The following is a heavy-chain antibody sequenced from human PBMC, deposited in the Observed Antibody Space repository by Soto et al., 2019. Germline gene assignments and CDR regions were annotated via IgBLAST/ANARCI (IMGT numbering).Heavy chain of an antibody. Sequence: PGGSLRLSCAASGFTFSSYAMSWVRQAPGKGLEWVSAISGSGGSTYYADSVKGRFTISRDNSKNTLYLQMNSLRAEDTAVYYCAKVRVLRYFDWPNRGYFDYWGQGTLVTVSS. CDR3: AKVRVLRYFDWPNRGYFDY. V-gene: IGHV3-23*01. CDR1: GFTFSSYA. J-gene: IGHJ4*02. D-gene: IGHD3-9*01. CDR2: ISGSGGST.